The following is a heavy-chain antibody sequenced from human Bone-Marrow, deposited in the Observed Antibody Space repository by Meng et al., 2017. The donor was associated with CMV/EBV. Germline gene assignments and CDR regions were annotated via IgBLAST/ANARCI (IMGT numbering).Heavy chain of an antibody. J-gene: IGHJ4*02. Sequence: MHWVRQGPGTGLEWVAVISYDGSNKYYADSVKGRFTISRDNSKNTLYLQMNSLRTEDTAVYYCARELDYDFWSGYYQPSGYDERDFDYWGQGTLVTVSS. CDR3: ARELDYDFWSGYYQPSGYDERDFDY. V-gene: IGHV3-30*04. CDR2: ISYDGSNK. D-gene: IGHD3-3*01.